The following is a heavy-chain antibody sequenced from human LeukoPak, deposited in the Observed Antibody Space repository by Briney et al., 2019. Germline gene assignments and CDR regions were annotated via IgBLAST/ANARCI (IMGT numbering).Heavy chain of an antibody. D-gene: IGHD3-10*01. Sequence: SETLSLTCTVSGYSISSGYYWGWIRQPPGKGLEWIGSIYHSGSTYYNPSLKSRVTISVDTSKNQFSLKLSSVTAADTAVYYCARARRGSGSYYYVYWGQGTLVTVSS. CDR1: GYSISSGYY. J-gene: IGHJ4*02. CDR2: IYHSGST. V-gene: IGHV4-38-2*02. CDR3: ARARRGSGSYYYVY.